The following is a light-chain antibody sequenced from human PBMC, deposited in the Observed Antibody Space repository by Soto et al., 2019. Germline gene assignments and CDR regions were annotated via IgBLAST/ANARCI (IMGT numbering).Light chain of an antibody. J-gene: IGLJ2*01. Sequence: QSVLTQPPSASGTPGQRVTFSCSGSSSNIGSNYVYWYQQLPGTAPKILIYSNEERPSGVPDRFSGSKSGNTASLTVSGLHVDDEADYFCSSYAVNRELLFGGGTKLTVL. CDR3: SSYAVNRELL. CDR2: SNE. V-gene: IGLV1-47*02. CDR1: SSNIGSNY.